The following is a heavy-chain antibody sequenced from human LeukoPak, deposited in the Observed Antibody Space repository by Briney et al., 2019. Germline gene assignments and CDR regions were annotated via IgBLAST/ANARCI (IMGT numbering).Heavy chain of an antibody. V-gene: IGHV5-51*01. D-gene: IGHD3-3*01. CDR1: GYSFTSSW. CDR3: ARVVFYDFWSGYYFDY. J-gene: IGHJ4*02. Sequence: GESLKISCKGSGYSFTSSWIGWVRQMPGKGLEWMGIIYPGDSDTRYSPSFQGQVTISADKSISTAYLQWSSLKASDTAMYYCARVVFYDFWSGYYFDYWGQGTLVTVSS. CDR2: IYPGDSDT.